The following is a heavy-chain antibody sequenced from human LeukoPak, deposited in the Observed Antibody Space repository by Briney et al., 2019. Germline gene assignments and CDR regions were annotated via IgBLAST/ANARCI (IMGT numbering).Heavy chain of an antibody. D-gene: IGHD6-19*01. CDR3: ARDLHYSSGWYVYYYGMDV. Sequence: GRSLRLSCAASGFTFSSYGMHWVRQAPGKGLEWVAVIWYDGSNKYYADSVKGRFTISRDNSKNTLYLQMNSLRAEDTAVYYCARDLHYSSGWYVYYYGMDVWGQGTTVTVSS. CDR1: GFTFSSYG. J-gene: IGHJ6*02. CDR2: IWYDGSNK. V-gene: IGHV3-33*01.